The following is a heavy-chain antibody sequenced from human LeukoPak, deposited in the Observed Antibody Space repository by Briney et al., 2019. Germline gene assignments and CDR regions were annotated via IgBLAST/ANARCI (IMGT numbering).Heavy chain of an antibody. V-gene: IGHV3-53*01. CDR1: GFIVNNKY. CDR3: ASYNQRLSNWFFDL. Sequence: GGSLRLSCAVSGFIVNNKYMTWVRQAPGKGLEWVSVIYEGGSSDYADSVKGRFSVSRDDSKNTVYPQMNSLRAEDTALYYCASYNQRLSNWFFDLWGRGTLVTVSS. CDR2: IYEGGSS. D-gene: IGHD6-25*01. J-gene: IGHJ2*01.